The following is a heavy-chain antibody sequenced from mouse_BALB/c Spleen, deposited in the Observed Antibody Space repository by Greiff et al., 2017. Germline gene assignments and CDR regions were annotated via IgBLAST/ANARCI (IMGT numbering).Heavy chain of an antibody. Sequence: EVMLVESGGGLVKPGGSLKLSCAASGFAFSSYDMSWVRQTPEKRLEWVAYISSGGGSTYYPDTVKGRFTISRDNAKNTLYLQMSSLKSEDTAMYYCARQRYYRYDGAMDYWGQGTSVTVSS. J-gene: IGHJ4*01. CDR1: GFAFSSYD. CDR3: ARQRYYRYDGAMDY. CDR2: ISSGGGST. D-gene: IGHD2-14*01. V-gene: IGHV5-12-1*01.